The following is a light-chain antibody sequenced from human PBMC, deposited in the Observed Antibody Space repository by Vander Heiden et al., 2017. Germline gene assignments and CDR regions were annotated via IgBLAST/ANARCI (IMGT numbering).Light chain of an antibody. J-gene: IGKJ2*01. CDR3: QQYYSTPQT. V-gene: IGKV4-1*01. CDR2: WAS. Sequence: VMTQSPDSLAVSLGERATINCKSSQSVLYSSNNKNYLAWYQQKPGQPPKLLIYWASTRESGVPDRFSGSGSGTDFTLTISSLQAEDVAVYYCQQYYSTPQTFGPGTKLEIK. CDR1: QSVLYSSNNKNY.